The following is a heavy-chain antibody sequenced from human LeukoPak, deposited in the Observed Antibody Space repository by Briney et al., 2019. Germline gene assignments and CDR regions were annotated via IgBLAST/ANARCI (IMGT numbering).Heavy chain of an antibody. CDR3: ARQESGWYDLFDY. Sequence: SETLSLTCAVSGGSISSGGYSWSWIRQPPGKGLEWIGYIYHSGSTYYNPSLKSRVTISVDTSKNQFSLKLSSVTAADTAVYYCARQESGWYDLFDYWGQGTLVTVSS. V-gene: IGHV4-30-2*03. J-gene: IGHJ4*02. D-gene: IGHD6-19*01. CDR2: IYHSGST. CDR1: GGSISSGGYS.